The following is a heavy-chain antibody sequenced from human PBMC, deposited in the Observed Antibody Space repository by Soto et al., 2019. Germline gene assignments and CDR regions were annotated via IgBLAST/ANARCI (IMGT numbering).Heavy chain of an antibody. CDR1: GFTFTGYS. CDR2: ISSSGTYI. Sequence: GGSLRLSCAASGFTFTGYSMNWVRQAPGKGLEWVSSISSSGTYIYYADSVKGRFTISRDNAKNSLYLQMNSLRAEDTAVYYCVRASAAVASVAGMDVWGQGTTFTVS. J-gene: IGHJ6*02. V-gene: IGHV3-21*01. D-gene: IGHD6-13*01. CDR3: VRASAAVASVAGMDV.